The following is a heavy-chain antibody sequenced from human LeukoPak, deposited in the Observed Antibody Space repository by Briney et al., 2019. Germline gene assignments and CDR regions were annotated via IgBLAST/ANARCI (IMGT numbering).Heavy chain of an antibody. CDR2: INPSGGST. V-gene: IGHV1-46*01. Sequence: ASVKVSCKASGYTFTSYYIHWVRQAPGQGLEWMGIINPSGGSTSYAQKFQGRVTMTRDTSTSTVYMELSSLRSEDTAVYYCAREERYFDWLLTPNWFDPWGQGTLVSVSS. J-gene: IGHJ5*02. CDR3: AREERYFDWLLTPNWFDP. D-gene: IGHD3-9*01. CDR1: GYTFTSYY.